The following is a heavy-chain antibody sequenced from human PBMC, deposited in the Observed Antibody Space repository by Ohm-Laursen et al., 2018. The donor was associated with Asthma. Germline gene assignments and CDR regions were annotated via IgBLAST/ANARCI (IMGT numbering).Heavy chain of an antibody. D-gene: IGHD1-26*01. CDR2: INPNSGGT. CDR3: ATAKIVGATIGGYYYYGMDV. CDR1: GYTFTGYY. V-gene: IGHV1-2*04. Sequence: ASVKVSCKASGYTFTGYYMHWVRQAPGQGLEWMGWINPNSGGTNYAQKFQGWVTMTRDTSISTAYMELSRLRSDDTAVYYCATAKIVGATIGGYYYYGMDVWGQGTTVTVSS. J-gene: IGHJ6*02.